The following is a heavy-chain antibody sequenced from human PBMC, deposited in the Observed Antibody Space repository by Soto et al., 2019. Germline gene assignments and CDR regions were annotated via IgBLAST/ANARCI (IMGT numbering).Heavy chain of an antibody. CDR2: IKQDGSEK. CDR1: GFTFSSYW. J-gene: IGHJ3*02. CDR3: ARENPLDYDILPDAFDI. Sequence: GGSLRLSCAASGFTFSSYWMSWVRQAPGKGLEWVASIKQDGSEKYYVDSVKGRFTISRDNAKNSLYLQMNSLRAEDTAVYYCARENPLDYDILPDAFDIWGQGTKVTVSS. D-gene: IGHD3-9*01. V-gene: IGHV3-7*01.